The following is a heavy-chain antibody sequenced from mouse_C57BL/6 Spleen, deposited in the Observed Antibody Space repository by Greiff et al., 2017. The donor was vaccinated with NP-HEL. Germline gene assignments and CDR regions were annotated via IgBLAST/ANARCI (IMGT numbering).Heavy chain of an antibody. CDR3: ARYYDYDGRYFDV. D-gene: IGHD2-4*01. CDR2: INPSSGYT. V-gene: IGHV1-7*01. J-gene: IGHJ1*03. Sequence: VQLQQSGAELAKPGASVKLSCKASGYTFTSYWMHWVKQRPGQGLEWIGYINPSSGYTKYNQKFKDKATLTADKSSSTAYMQLSSLTYEDSAVYDCARYYDYDGRYFDVWGTGTTVTVSS. CDR1: GYTFTSYW.